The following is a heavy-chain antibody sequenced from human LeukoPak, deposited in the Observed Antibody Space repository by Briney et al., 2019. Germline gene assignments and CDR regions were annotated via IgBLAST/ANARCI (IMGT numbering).Heavy chain of an antibody. Sequence: SETLSLTCTVSGGSISSSSYDWGWIRQPPGKGLEWIGSIYYSGNTYYNPSLKSRVTISVDTSKHQISLKMTPVTAADTAVYYCARPGGGSGLPTDSSGWYSRYYYYGMAVWGQGTTVTASS. D-gene: IGHD6-19*01. CDR2: IYYSGNT. J-gene: IGHJ6*02. CDR1: GGSISSSSYD. CDR3: ARPGGGSGLPTDSSGWYSRYYYYGMAV. V-gene: IGHV4-39*01.